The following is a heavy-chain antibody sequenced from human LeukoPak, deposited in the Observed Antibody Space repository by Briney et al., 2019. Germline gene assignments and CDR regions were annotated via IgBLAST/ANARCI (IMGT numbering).Heavy chain of an antibody. CDR2: IIPIFGTA. Sequence: SVKVSCKASGGTFSSYAISWVRQAPGQGLEWMGGIIPIFGTANHAQKFQGRVTITTDGSTSTAYMELSSLRSEDTAVYYCARDARDYYYYMDVWGKGTTVTVSS. V-gene: IGHV1-69*05. CDR3: ARDARDYYYYMDV. J-gene: IGHJ6*03. CDR1: GGTFSSYA.